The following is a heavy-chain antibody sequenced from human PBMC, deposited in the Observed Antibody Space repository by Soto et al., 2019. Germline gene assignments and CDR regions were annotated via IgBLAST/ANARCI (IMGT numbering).Heavy chain of an antibody. Sequence: QVQLVESGGGVVQPGRSLRVSCAASAFTFSSYGMNWVRPAPGQGLGWVAIISYDGSDKYYADSVKGRFTISRDNSKNTLYLQMNSLRGEDTAVYYSAKNPEADARGLGGYCDYWGQGTLVTVAS. D-gene: IGHD3-10*01. CDR3: AKNPEADARGLGGYCDY. J-gene: IGHJ4*02. CDR1: AFTFSSYG. CDR2: ISYDGSDK. V-gene: IGHV3-30*18.